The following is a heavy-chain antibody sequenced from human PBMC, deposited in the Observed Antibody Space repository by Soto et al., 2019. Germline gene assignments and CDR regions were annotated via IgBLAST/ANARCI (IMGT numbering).Heavy chain of an antibody. CDR1: GGTFSSYA. D-gene: IGHD3-3*01. V-gene: IGHV1-69*06. Sequence: SVKVSCKASGGTFSSYAISWVRQAPGQGLEWMGGIIPIFGTANYAQKFQGRVTITADKSTSTAYMELSSLRSEDTAVYYCARVVSDGSRLLPTNYDFWSGYYLYYYYGMDVWGQGTTVTVSS. CDR3: ARVVSDGSRLLPTNYDFWSGYYLYYYYGMDV. J-gene: IGHJ6*02. CDR2: IIPIFGTA.